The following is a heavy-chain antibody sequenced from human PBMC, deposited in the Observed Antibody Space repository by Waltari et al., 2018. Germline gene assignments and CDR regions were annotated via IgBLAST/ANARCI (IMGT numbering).Heavy chain of an antibody. CDR1: GYTFTGDY. Sequence: QVQLVQPGAEVKKPGASVTVPCKASGYTFTGDYMPWVRQAPGQGVEWMGRINPNSGGTNYEQKFQGRVTMTRDTSISTAYMELSRLRSDDTAVYYCARANAPGPYWYFDLWGRGTLVTVSS. V-gene: IGHV1-2*06. CDR2: INPNSGGT. J-gene: IGHJ2*01. CDR3: ARANAPGPYWYFDL.